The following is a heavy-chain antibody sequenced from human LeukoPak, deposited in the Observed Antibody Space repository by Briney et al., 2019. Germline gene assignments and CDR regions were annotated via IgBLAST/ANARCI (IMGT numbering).Heavy chain of an antibody. V-gene: IGHV4-34*01. J-gene: IGHJ5*02. Sequence: SETLSLTCAVYGGSFSGYYWSWIRQPPGKGLEWIGEINHSGSASYNPSLKGRVTISVDTSKNQFSLKLSSVTAADTAVYYCASQYYDFWSGYLGRWFDPWGQGTLVTVSS. CDR3: ASQYYDFWSGYLGRWFDP. CDR1: GGSFSGYY. CDR2: INHSGSA. D-gene: IGHD3-3*01.